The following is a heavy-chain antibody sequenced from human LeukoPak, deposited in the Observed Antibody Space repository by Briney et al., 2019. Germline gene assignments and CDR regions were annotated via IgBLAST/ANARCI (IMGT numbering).Heavy chain of an antibody. CDR1: GGSFSSYY. V-gene: IGHV4-59*01. CDR3: ARCEWGSALYNWFDP. CDR2: IYYSGST. Sequence: PSETLSLTCTVSGGSFSSYYWTWIRQPPGKGLEWIGYIYYSGSTNYNPSLKSRVTISVDTSKNQFSLKLSSVTAADTAVYYCARCEWGSALYNWFDPWGQGTLVTVSS. J-gene: IGHJ5*02. D-gene: IGHD3-16*01.